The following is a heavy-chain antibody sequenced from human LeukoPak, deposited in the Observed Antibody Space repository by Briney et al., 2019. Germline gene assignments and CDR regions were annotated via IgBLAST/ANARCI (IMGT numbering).Heavy chain of an antibody. Sequence: SETLSLTCTVSGGSISSSSYYWGWIRQPPGKGLEWIGSIYYSGSTYYNPSLKSRVTISVDTSKNQFSLKLSSVTAADTAVYYCARDLWASVYSSNQPGDYWGQGTLVTVSS. V-gene: IGHV4-39*07. CDR1: GGSISSSSYY. D-gene: IGHD6-19*01. CDR2: IYYSGST. J-gene: IGHJ4*02. CDR3: ARDLWASVYSSNQPGDY.